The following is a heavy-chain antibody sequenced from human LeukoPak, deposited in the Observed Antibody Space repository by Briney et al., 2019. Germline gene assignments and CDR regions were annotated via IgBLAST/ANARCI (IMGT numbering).Heavy chain of an antibody. CDR2: IYSSGST. D-gene: IGHD2-8*02. Sequence: PSETLSLTCAFSGGSISSYYCNWIRQPAGKGLEWIGRIYSSGSTTYNPSLKSRVTMSLDTSKNQFSLKLNSVTAADTAVYYCARRVIMSATGVPDTWLDPWGQGILVTVPS. V-gene: IGHV4-4*07. J-gene: IGHJ5*02. CDR3: ARRVIMSATGVPDTWLDP. CDR1: GGSISSYY.